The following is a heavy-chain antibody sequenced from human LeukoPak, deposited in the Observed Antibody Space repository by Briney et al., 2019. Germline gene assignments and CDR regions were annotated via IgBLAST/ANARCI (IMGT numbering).Heavy chain of an antibody. D-gene: IGHD7-27*01. CDR1: GYTFSDYY. Sequence: ASVKVSCKASGYTFSDYYMHWWRQAPGQRLEWLGWINPKSGDTNFAQNFQGRVTMTRDTSISTAYMELSSLTSGDRAVYYCARGPNTGAFDAWGQGTLVTVSS. J-gene: IGHJ4*02. V-gene: IGHV1-2*02. CDR3: ARGPNTGAFDA. CDR2: INPKSGDT.